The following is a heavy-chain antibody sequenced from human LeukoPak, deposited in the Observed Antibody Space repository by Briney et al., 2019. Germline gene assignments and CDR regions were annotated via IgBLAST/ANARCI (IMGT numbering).Heavy chain of an antibody. CDR1: GFTFSSYS. Sequence: GGSLRISCAASGFTFSSYSMNWVRQAPGKGLEWLSYISSSSSTIHYADSVKGRFTISRDNAKNSLYLQMNSLRAEDTAVYYCARWTGTTLGIYYYMDVWGKGTTVTVSS. CDR3: ARWTGTTLGIYYYMDV. V-gene: IGHV3-48*04. CDR2: ISSSSSTI. J-gene: IGHJ6*03. D-gene: IGHD1-7*01.